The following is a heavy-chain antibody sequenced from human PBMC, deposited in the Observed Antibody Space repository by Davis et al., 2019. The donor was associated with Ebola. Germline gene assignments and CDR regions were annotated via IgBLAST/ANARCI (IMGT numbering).Heavy chain of an antibody. D-gene: IGHD4-11*01. J-gene: IGHJ4*02. V-gene: IGHV4-31*02. Sequence: SQTLSLTCAVYGGSFSGYYWSWIRQYPGKGLEWIGFIYYSGSTYYNPSLKSRLNISLDTSKNQFSLRLTSVTAADSAVYYCARQRDYIFDSWGQGTLVTVSS. CDR3: ARQRDYIFDS. CDR2: IYYSGST. CDR1: GGSFSGYY.